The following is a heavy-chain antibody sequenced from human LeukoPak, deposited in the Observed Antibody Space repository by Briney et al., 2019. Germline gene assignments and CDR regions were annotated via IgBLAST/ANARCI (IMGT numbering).Heavy chain of an antibody. CDR3: AKDLGLERPKYYFDY. CDR2: ISGSGGST. CDR1: GFTFSSYA. Sequence: GGSLRLSCAASGFTFSSYAMSWVRQAPGKELEWVSAISGSGGSTYYADSVKGRFTISRDNSKNTLYLQMNSLRAEDTAVYYCAKDLGLERPKYYFDYWGQGTLVTVSS. J-gene: IGHJ4*02. V-gene: IGHV3-23*01. D-gene: IGHD1-1*01.